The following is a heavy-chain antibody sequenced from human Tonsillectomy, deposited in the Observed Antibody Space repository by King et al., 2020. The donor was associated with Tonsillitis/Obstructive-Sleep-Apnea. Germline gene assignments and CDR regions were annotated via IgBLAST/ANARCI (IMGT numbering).Heavy chain of an antibody. Sequence: QLVQYGAEVKKPGASVKVSCKASGYTFTSYYMHWVRQAPGQGLEWMGIINPSGGSTSYAQKFQGRVTMTRDTSTSTVYMELSSLRSEDTAVYYCARVISEYSSSSGWFDPWGQGTLVTVSS. CDR3: ARVISEYSSSSGWFDP. D-gene: IGHD6-6*01. CDR2: INPSGGST. V-gene: IGHV1-46*01. CDR1: GYTFTSYY. J-gene: IGHJ5*02.